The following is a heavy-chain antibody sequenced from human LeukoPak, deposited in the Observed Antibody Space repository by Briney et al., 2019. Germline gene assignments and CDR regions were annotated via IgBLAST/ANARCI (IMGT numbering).Heavy chain of an antibody. J-gene: IGHJ1*01. V-gene: IGHV1-69*04. CDR3: ARATANLRAEYFQH. CDR1: GGTFSSYA. CDR2: IIPILGIA. D-gene: IGHD2-21*02. Sequence: ASVKVSCKASGGTFSSYAISWVRQAPGQGPEWMGRIIPILGIANYAQKFQGRVTITADKSTSTAYMELSSLRSEDTAVYYCARATANLRAEYFQHWGQGTLVTVSS.